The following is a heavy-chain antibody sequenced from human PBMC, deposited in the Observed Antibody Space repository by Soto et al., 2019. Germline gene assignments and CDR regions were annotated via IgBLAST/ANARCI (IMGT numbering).Heavy chain of an antibody. D-gene: IGHD2-15*01. Sequence: EVQLLESGGGLVQPGGSLRLSCAASGFTFSSYAMCWVRQAPGQGLEWVSDISGSGGSTYYADSVKGRFTISRDNSKNTLYLQMHSLRAEDTAVYYCAKDGYCSGGSCYTPKLVYYYYYMDVWGKGTPVTVSS. CDR3: AKDGYCSGGSCYTPKLVYYYYYMDV. CDR2: ISGSGGST. CDR1: GFTFSSYA. V-gene: IGHV3-23*01. J-gene: IGHJ6*03.